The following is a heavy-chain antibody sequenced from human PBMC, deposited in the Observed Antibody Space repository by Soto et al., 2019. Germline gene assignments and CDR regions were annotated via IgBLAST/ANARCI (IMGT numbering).Heavy chain of an antibody. CDR2: IYYSGGT. CDR1: GGSISSDY. J-gene: IGHJ4*02. CDR3: ARRYGGNLDY. Sequence: SETLSLTCTVSGGSISSDYWSWIRQPPGKGLEWIGYIYYSGGTNYNPSLKSRVTISVDSSKNHFSLKLSSVTAADTAVYYCARRYGGNLDYWGQGTLVTVSS. D-gene: IGHD1-26*01. V-gene: IGHV4-59*08.